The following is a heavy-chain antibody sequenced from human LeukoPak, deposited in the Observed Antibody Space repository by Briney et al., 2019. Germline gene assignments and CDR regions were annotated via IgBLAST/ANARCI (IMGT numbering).Heavy chain of an antibody. Sequence: PGGSLRLSCAASGFTFSSYWMSWVRQAPGKGLEWVANIKKDGSEKYYVDSVKGRFTISRDNAKNSLYLQMNSLRAEDTAVYYCARTTRPGYSYGYDFSFWFDPWGQGTLVTVSS. CDR2: IKKDGSEK. CDR1: GFTFSSYW. V-gene: IGHV3-7*01. CDR3: ARTTRPGYSYGYDFSFWFDP. J-gene: IGHJ5*02. D-gene: IGHD5-18*01.